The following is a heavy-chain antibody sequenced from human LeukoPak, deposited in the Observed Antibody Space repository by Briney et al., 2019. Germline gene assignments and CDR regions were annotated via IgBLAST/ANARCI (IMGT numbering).Heavy chain of an antibody. V-gene: IGHV4-39*01. Sequence: KASETLSLTCTVSGGSISNYYWGWIRQPPGKGLEWIGSIYYSGSTYYNPSLKSRVTISVDTSKNQFSLKLSSVTAADTAVYYCARLGPLTMIVAAWGQGTLVTVSS. J-gene: IGHJ4*02. D-gene: IGHD3-22*01. CDR2: IYYSGST. CDR3: ARLGPLTMIVAA. CDR1: GGSISNYY.